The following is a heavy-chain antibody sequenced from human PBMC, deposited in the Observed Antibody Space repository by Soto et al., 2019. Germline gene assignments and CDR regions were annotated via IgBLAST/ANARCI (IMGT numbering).Heavy chain of an antibody. CDR2: INHSGST. Sequence: QVQLQQWGAGLLKPSETLSLTCAVYGGSFSGYYWSWIRQPPGKGLEWIGEINHSGSTNYNPSLKSRVTISVDTSKNQFSLKLSSVTAADTAVYYCARAGGKSVLFDYWGQGTLVTVSS. D-gene: IGHD2-15*01. J-gene: IGHJ4*02. V-gene: IGHV4-34*01. CDR3: ARAGGKSVLFDY. CDR1: GGSFSGYY.